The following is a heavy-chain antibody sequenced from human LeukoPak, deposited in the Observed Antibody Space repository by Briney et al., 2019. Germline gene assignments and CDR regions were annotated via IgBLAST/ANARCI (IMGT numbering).Heavy chain of an antibody. CDR3: ASALPSFDSSGYYQLYFDY. CDR1: GGSISSHY. J-gene: IGHJ4*02. V-gene: IGHV4-59*11. CDR2: IYYSGST. D-gene: IGHD3-22*01. Sequence: PSETLSLTCTVSGGSISSHYWSWIRQPPGKRLEWIGYIYYSGSTNYNPSLKSRVTISVDTSKNQFSLKLSSVTAADTAVYYCASALPSFDSSGYYQLYFDYWGQGTLVTVSS.